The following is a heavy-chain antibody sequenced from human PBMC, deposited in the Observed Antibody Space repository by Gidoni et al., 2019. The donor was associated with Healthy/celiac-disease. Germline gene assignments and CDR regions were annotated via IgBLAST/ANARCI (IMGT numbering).Heavy chain of an antibody. CDR2: IYTSGST. CDR1: GGSISSSY. Sequence: QVQLQESGPGLVKPSETLSLTCTVSGGSISSSYWSWIRQPAGKGLEWIGRIYTSGSTNYNPSLKSRVTMSVDTSKNQFSLKLSSVTAADTAVYYCAREPHYDYVWGSLYTRFDPWGQGTLVTVSS. CDR3: AREPHYDYVWGSLYTRFDP. D-gene: IGHD3-16*01. J-gene: IGHJ5*02. V-gene: IGHV4-4*07.